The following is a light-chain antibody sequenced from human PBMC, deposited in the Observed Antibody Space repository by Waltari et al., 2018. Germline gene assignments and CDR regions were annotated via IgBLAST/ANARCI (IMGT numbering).Light chain of an antibody. CDR3: QQGNSYPWT. J-gene: IGKJ1*01. Sequence: IQMSQSRSSLFAYVGERVTIICRVSKGFSSYLNCYQKKRGKAPKLLIYYENSLASGVPSRFSGSGSWTEFTLTISCLQPEDFATYYCQQGNSYPWTFGQGTKVEIK. V-gene: IGKV1-13*02. CDR1: KGFSSY. CDR2: YEN.